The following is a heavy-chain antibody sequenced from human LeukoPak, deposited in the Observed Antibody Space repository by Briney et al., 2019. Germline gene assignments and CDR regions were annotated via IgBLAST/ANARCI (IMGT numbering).Heavy chain of an antibody. V-gene: IGHV3-30*18. Sequence: PGGSLRLSCAASGFTFSSYGMHWVRQAPGKGLEWVAVISYDGSNKYYADSVKGRFTISRDNSKNTLYLQMNSLRAEDTAVYYCAKDILAYCGGDCPFDYWGQGTLVTVPS. CDR3: AKDILAYCGGDCPFDY. CDR2: ISYDGSNK. D-gene: IGHD2-21*02. CDR1: GFTFSSYG. J-gene: IGHJ4*02.